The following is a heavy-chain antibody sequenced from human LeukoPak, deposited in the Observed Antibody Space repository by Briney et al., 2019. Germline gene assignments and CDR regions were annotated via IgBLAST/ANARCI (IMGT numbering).Heavy chain of an antibody. Sequence: GASVKVSCKPSGYTFNTYGITWVRQAPGQGLEWMGWISPYNGNTNYAQKFQGRVTLTTDTSTSTAYMELRSLRSDATAVYYCARDWDGGRSLAYWGQGTLVTVSS. D-gene: IGHD4-23*01. CDR3: ARDWDGGRSLAY. J-gene: IGHJ4*02. CDR1: GYTFNTYG. CDR2: ISPYNGNT. V-gene: IGHV1-18*01.